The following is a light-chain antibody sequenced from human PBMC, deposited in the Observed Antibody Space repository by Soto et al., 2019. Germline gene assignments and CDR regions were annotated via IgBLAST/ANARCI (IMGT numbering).Light chain of an antibody. CDR3: SLYTSSSTLE. CDR2: GVS. J-gene: IGLJ3*02. Sequence: QSVLTQPASVSGSPGRSITISCTGTSSDVGGFNYVSWYQHHPGKAPKLMIYGVSNRPSGVSNRFSGSKSGNTASLTISGLQAEDEADYYCSLYTSSSTLEFGGGTKVTVL. CDR1: SSDVGGFNY. V-gene: IGLV2-14*03.